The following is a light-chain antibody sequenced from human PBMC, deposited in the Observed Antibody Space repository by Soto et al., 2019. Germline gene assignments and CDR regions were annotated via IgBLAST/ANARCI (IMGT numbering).Light chain of an antibody. J-gene: IGKJ5*01. CDR3: QQRSNWPVT. V-gene: IGKV3-11*01. CDR2: DAS. Sequence: DIVLTQSAATLSLSPGERATLSCRASQSVSSYLAWYQQKPGQAPRLLIYDASNRVPGIPARFSGSGSGTDFTLTISSLEPEDCAVYYCQQRSNWPVTFGQGTRLEIK. CDR1: QSVSSY.